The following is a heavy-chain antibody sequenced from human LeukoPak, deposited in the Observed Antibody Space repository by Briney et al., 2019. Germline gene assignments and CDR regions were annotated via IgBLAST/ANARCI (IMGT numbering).Heavy chain of an antibody. D-gene: IGHD4-23*01. CDR3: ARRGNSGYFDY. J-gene: IGHJ4*02. CDR1: GGSISSYY. Sequence: SETLSLTCTVSGGSISSYYWSWIRQPPGKGLEWIGYIYYSGSTNYNPSLKNRVTISVDTSKNQFSLKLSSVTAADTAVYYCARRGNSGYFDYWGQGTLVTVSS. CDR2: IYYSGST. V-gene: IGHV4-59*01.